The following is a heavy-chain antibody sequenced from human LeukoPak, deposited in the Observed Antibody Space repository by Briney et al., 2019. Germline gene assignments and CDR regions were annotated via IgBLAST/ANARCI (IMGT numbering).Heavy chain of an antibody. CDR3: AKAWGSSGYYSDAFDI. V-gene: IGHV3-23*01. CDR2: ISGSGGST. D-gene: IGHD3-22*01. CDR1: GFTFSSYA. Sequence: GGSLRLSCAASGFTFSSYAMSWVRQAPGKGLEWVSAISGSGGSTYYADSVKGRFTISRDNSKNTLYLQMNSLRAEDTAVYYCAKAWGSSGYYSDAFDIWGQGTIVTVSS. J-gene: IGHJ3*02.